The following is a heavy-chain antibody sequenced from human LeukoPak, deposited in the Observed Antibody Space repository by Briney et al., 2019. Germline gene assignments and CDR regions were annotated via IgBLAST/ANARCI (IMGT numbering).Heavy chain of an antibody. D-gene: IGHD3/OR15-3a*01. CDR1: GFIFSNYE. J-gene: IGHJ4*02. Sequence: PGGSLRLSCAASGFIFSNYEMNWVRQAPGKGLEWVSYISSSGTVMYYGDSVKGRFTISRDNAKDSLYLQMNSLRAEDTAVYYFARGVLDPQYDFWSGYDSWGQGTLVTVFS. CDR2: ISSSGTVM. V-gene: IGHV3-48*03. CDR3: ARGVLDPQYDFWSGYDS.